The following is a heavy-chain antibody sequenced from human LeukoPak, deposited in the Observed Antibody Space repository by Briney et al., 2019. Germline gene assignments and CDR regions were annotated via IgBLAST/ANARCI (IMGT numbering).Heavy chain of an antibody. J-gene: IGHJ4*02. CDR1: GFTFSSYA. D-gene: IGHD1-26*01. V-gene: IGHV3-30*04. CDR3: ARGSWDLLYFDY. Sequence: GRTLRLSCAASGFTFSSYAMHGVRHAPGKELVGVAVISNDGSNKYYADSVKGRFTISRDNSKNTLYLKMNSLRAEDTAVYYCARGSWDLLYFDYWGQGTLVTISS. CDR2: ISNDGSNK.